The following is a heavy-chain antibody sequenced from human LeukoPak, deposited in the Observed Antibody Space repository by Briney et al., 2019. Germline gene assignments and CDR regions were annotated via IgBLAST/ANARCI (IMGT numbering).Heavy chain of an antibody. CDR3: ARPYGDYSLFDY. CDR1: GYTFTGYY. J-gene: IGHJ4*02. CDR2: INPNSGGT. D-gene: IGHD4-17*01. V-gene: IGHV1-2*02. Sequence: ASVKVSCKASGYTFTGYYMHWVRQAPGQGLEWMGWINPNSGGTNYAQKFQGRVTMTRDTSISTAYMELSRLRSDDTAVYYCARPYGDYSLFDYWGQGTLVTVSS.